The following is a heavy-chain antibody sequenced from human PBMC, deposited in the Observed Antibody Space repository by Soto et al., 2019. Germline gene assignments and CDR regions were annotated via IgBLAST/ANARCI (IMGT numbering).Heavy chain of an antibody. J-gene: IGHJ6*02. V-gene: IGHV4-59*01. Sequence: QVQLQESGPGLVKPSETLSLTCTVSGGSISSYYWSWIRQPPGKGLEWIGYISYSGSTNYNPSLKSRVTISVDXSXNXXSLKLSAVTAADTDVYYCAREGVSSSWYYYYGLDVWGQGTTVTVSS. CDR1: GGSISSYY. CDR2: ISYSGST. CDR3: AREGVSSSWYYYYGLDV. D-gene: IGHD6-13*01.